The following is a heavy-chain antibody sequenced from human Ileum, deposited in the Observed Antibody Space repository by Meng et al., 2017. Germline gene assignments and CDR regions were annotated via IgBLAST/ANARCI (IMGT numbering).Heavy chain of an antibody. V-gene: IGHV3-33*01. J-gene: IGHJ4*02. D-gene: IGHD6-19*01. CDR1: CLTFSNYG. Sequence: VRRGESGGRGDQPRRSLPLPCECDCLTFSNYGMPGVRQASGKGLEWVAVIGYDGSNKDDADSLKGRFTISRDNSKNTLHQQMNSLISEDTAVYYCARDSSACNYLDYWGQGTLVTVSS. CDR2: IGYDGSNK. CDR3: ARDSSACNYLDY.